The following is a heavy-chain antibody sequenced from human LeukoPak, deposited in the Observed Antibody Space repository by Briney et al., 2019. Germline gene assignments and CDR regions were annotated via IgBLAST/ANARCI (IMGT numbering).Heavy chain of an antibody. CDR1: GHSISSGYY. V-gene: IGHV4-38-2*01. CDR3: ARVVAAPDNWFDP. D-gene: IGHD2-15*01. J-gene: IGHJ5*02. CDR2: IYHSGNT. Sequence: SETLSLTCAVSGHSISSGYYWGWIRQPPGKGLEWIGNIYHSGNTYYNPSLKSRVTISVDTSKNQFSLKLSSVTAADTAVYYCARVVAAPDNWFDPWGQGTLVTVSS.